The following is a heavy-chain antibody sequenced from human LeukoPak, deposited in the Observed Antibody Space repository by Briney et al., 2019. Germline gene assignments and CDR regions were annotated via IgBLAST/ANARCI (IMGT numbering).Heavy chain of an antibody. CDR1: GYTFTNYG. CDR2: ISAYNGNT. V-gene: IGHV1-18*01. J-gene: IGHJ6*02. Sequence: GASVKVSCKASGYTFTNYGITWVRQAPGQGLEWLGWISAYNGNTNYAQKLQGRVTMTTDTPTSTASMELRSLRSDDTAVYYCARNAIVRIGVSMFRGVTDYNYYGMDVWGQGTTVTVSS. D-gene: IGHD3-10*01. CDR3: ARNAIVRIGVSMFRGVTDYNYYGMDV.